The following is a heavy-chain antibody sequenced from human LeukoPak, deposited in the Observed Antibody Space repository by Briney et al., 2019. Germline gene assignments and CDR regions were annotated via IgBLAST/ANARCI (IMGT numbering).Heavy chain of an antibody. CDR3: ARHQGHDFYDSSGYYSFDY. V-gene: IGHV4-59*08. Sequence: PSEALSLTCTVSGGSISNHYWSWIRQPPGKGLEWIGYIYYTGSTNYSPSLKSRVTISADTSKNQFSLKLRSVTAADTAVYFCARHQGHDFYDSSGYYSFDYWGQGTLVTVSS. D-gene: IGHD3-22*01. CDR2: IYYTGST. J-gene: IGHJ4*02. CDR1: GGSISNHY.